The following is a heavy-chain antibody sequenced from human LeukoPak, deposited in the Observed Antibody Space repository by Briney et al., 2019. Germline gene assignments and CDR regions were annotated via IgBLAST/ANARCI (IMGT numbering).Heavy chain of an antibody. Sequence: SGGSVRLSCAASGFTFSSYWMTWVRQAPGKGLEWVANINQDGGEKNYVDSVKGRFTISRDNSKNTLYLQMNSLRAEDTAVYYCARDRFVVVPTDAFDIWGQGTMVTVSS. CDR1: GFTFSSYW. J-gene: IGHJ3*02. CDR3: ARDRFVVVPTDAFDI. V-gene: IGHV3-7*01. D-gene: IGHD2-2*01. CDR2: INQDGGEK.